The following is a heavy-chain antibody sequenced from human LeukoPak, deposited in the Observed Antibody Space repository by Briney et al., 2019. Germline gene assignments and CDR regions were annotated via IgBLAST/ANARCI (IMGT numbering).Heavy chain of an antibody. D-gene: IGHD4-23*01. CDR3: SREGRWGMKYYFDF. CDR1: GGSLSSHY. V-gene: IGHV4-59*11. J-gene: IGHJ4*02. CDR2: IYHTGST. Sequence: SETLSLTCNVSGGSLSSHYWSWVRQPPEKGLEWIGQIYHTGSTHYNPSLRSRFAISVDTSKNKLFLNVKSVTAADTAVYYCSREGRWGMKYYFDFWGQGTLVIVSS.